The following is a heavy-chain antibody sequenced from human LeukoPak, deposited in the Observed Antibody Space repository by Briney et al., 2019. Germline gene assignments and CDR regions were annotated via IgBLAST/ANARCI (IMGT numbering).Heavy chain of an antibody. CDR1: GFNFSDSR. J-gene: IGHJ4*02. CDR2: INRDGTEK. V-gene: IGHV3-7*04. CDR3: VRGDWYFES. D-gene: IGHD2-21*01. Sequence: GGSLRLSCATSGFNFSDSRMTWVRQAPGKGLQWVANINRDGTEKHFLDSVEGRFTISRDNAKKSLYLQMSSPRPQDTAVYFCVRGDWYFESWGQGTRVTVSS.